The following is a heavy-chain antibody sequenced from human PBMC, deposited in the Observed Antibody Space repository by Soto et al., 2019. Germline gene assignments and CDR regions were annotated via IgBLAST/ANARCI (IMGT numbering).Heavy chain of an antibody. V-gene: IGHV1-2*02. CDR2: INPHSGDT. J-gene: IGHJ6*02. CDR3: ANAVCSGDNCYSLNGMDV. Sequence: GASVKVSCKASGYILTGYYMHWVRQAPGQGPEWMGWINPHSGDTNYAQKFQGRVTMTCDTSISTAYMELNRLGSDDTAVCYCANAVCSGDNCYSLNGMDVWGQGTTVTVSS. D-gene: IGHD2-15*01. CDR1: GYILTGYY.